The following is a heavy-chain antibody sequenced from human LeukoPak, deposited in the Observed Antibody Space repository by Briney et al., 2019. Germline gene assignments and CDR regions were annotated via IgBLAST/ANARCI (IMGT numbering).Heavy chain of an antibody. CDR3: AKAGLVRGGALDS. V-gene: IGHV3-23*01. D-gene: IGHD4/OR15-4a*01. Sequence: PGGSLRLSCAASGFTFSSYAMSWVRQAPGKGLEWVSGFSVSDGITYYADSVKGRFTISRDNSKNTLYLQMNSLRVEDTAVYYCAKAGLVRGGALDSWGQGTLVTVSS. CDR2: FSVSDGIT. CDR1: GFTFSSYA. J-gene: IGHJ4*02.